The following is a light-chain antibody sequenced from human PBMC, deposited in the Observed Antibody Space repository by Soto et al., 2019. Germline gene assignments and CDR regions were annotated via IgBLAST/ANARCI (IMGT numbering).Light chain of an antibody. CDR1: SSDVGGYDY. V-gene: IGLV2-14*01. J-gene: IGLJ1*01. CDR3: TSFTSTSSLYV. CDR2: EVT. Sequence: QSALTQPASVSASPGQSITISCAGTSSDVGGYDYVSWYQQHPGKAPKVMIYEVTIRPSGISNRFSGSKSGNTASLTISGLQAEDEADYFCTSFTSTSSLYVFGTGTKLTVL.